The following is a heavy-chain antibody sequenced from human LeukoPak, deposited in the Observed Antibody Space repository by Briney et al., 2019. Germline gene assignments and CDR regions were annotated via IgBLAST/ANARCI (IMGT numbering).Heavy chain of an antibody. Sequence: PGESLKISCKGFGYTFTRSWIAWVRQMPGKGLEWMGIIYPGDSDTRYSPSFQGQVIISADKSISTAYLQWTSLKASDTAMYYCANTGGSYWNPMDVWGKGTTVTVSS. V-gene: IGHV5-51*01. J-gene: IGHJ6*04. CDR3: ANTGGSYWNPMDV. CDR2: IYPGDSDT. D-gene: IGHD1-1*01. CDR1: GYTFTRSW.